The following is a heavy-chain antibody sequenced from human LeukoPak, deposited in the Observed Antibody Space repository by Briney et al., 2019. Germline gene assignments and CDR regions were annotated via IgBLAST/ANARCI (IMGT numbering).Heavy chain of an antibody. Sequence: GGSLRLSCAASGFTFSSYSMNWVRQAPGKGLEWVSSISSSSSYIYYADSVKGRFTISRDNAKNSLYLQMNSLRAKDTAVYYCARDFSVAGYNWFDPWGQGTLVTVSS. CDR1: GFTFSSYS. V-gene: IGHV3-21*01. CDR3: ARDFSVAGYNWFDP. D-gene: IGHD6-19*01. J-gene: IGHJ5*02. CDR2: ISSSSSYI.